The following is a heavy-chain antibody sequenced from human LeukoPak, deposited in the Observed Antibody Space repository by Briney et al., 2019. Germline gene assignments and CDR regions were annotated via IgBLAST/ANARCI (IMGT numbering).Heavy chain of an antibody. CDR2: IYYSGNT. Sequence: SETLSLTCTVSGDSISNYYWTWIRQPPGKGLEWIGYIYYSGNTNYNPSLKSRVTISLDTSKNQFSLNLTSVTAADTAMYYCARRKARTPNYFDYWGQGTLVTVSS. D-gene: IGHD1-14*01. CDR1: GDSISNYY. CDR3: ARRKARTPNYFDY. J-gene: IGHJ4*02. V-gene: IGHV4-59*08.